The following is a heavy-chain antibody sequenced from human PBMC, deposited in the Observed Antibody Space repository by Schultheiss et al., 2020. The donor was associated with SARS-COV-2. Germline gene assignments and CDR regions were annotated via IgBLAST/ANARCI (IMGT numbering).Heavy chain of an antibody. Sequence: SGPTLVKPTQTLTLTCTFSGFSLSTSGMCVSWIRQPPGKGLEWIGYIYYSGSTNYNPSLKSRVTISVDTSKNQFSLKLSSVTAADTAVYYCASGLYSSGWLSLDYWGQGTLVTVSS. CDR1: GFSLSTSGMC. CDR2: IYYSGST. J-gene: IGHJ4*02. D-gene: IGHD6-19*01. V-gene: IGHV4-61*08. CDR3: ASGLYSSGWLSLDY.